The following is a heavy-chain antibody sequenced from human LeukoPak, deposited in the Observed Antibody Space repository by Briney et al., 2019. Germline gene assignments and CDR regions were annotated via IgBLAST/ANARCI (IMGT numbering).Heavy chain of an antibody. CDR2: IYYSGST. D-gene: IGHD3-3*01. CDR1: GYSISSGYY. J-gene: IGHJ3*02. Sequence: SETLSLTCTVSGYSISSGYYWGWIRQPPGRGLEWIGSIYYSGSTSYNPSLKSRVTISVDTSKNQFSLKLSSVTAADTAVYYCARESETGVSFWSGYYEMGAFDIWGQGTMVTVSS. CDR3: ARESETGVSFWSGYYEMGAFDI. V-gene: IGHV4-38-2*02.